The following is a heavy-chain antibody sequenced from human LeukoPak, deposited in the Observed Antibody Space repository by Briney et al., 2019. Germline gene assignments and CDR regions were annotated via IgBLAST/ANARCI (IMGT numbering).Heavy chain of an antibody. J-gene: IGHJ6*02. Sequence: GGSLRLSCADSELTFRDSWMHWVRQAPGKGLVWVSHISADGTTTTYADSVKGRFTISRDNAKNSLYLQMNSLRAEDTAVYYCARDLLDCSGGSCYYYYGMDVWGQGTTVTVSS. CDR3: ARDLLDCSGGSCYYYYGMDV. CDR1: ELTFRDSW. V-gene: IGHV3-74*01. D-gene: IGHD2-15*01. CDR2: ISADGTTT.